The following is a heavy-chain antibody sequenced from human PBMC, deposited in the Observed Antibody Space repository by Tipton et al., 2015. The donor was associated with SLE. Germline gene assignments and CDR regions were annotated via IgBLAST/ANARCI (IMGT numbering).Heavy chain of an antibody. CDR1: GGSISSSSYY. J-gene: IGHJ3*02. V-gene: IGHV4-61*01. CDR2: IYHSGST. CDR3: ARDGGAFDI. Sequence: TLSLTCTVSGGSISSSSYYWGWIRQPPGKGLEWIGYIYHSGSTNYNPFLKSQVTISVDTSKNQFSLKLSSVTAADTAVYYCARDGGAFDIWGQGTMVTVSS.